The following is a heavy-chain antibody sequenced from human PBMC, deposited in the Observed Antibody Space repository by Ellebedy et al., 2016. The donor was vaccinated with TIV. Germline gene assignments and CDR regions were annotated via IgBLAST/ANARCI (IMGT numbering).Heavy chain of an antibody. CDR3: ARDLGRLRLRIYYFDY. V-gene: IGHV1-18*04. CDR1: GYTFTSYG. D-gene: IGHD5-12*01. Sequence: ASVKVSXXASGYTFTSYGISWVRQAPGQGLEWMGWISAYNGNTNYAQKLQGRVTMTTDTSTSTAYMELRSLRSDDTAVYYCARDLGRLRLRIYYFDYWGQGTLVTVSS. J-gene: IGHJ4*02. CDR2: ISAYNGNT.